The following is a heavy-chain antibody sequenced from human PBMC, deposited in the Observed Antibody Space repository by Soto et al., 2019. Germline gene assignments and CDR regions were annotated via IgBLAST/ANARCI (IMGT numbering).Heavy chain of an antibody. CDR1: GGSISSYY. CDR3: ARGVTMIVLYN. V-gene: IGHV4-59*01. CDR2: IYYSGST. Sequence: SETLSLTCTVSGGSISSYYWSWIRQPPGKGLEWIGYIYYSGSTNYNPSLKSRVTISVDTSKNQFSLKLSSVTAADTAVYYCARGVTMIVLYNWGQGTLVTVSS. D-gene: IGHD3-22*01. J-gene: IGHJ4*02.